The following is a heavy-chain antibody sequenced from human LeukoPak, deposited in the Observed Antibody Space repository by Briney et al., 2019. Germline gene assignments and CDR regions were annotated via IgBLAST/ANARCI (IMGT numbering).Heavy chain of an antibody. CDR2: IYTSGST. CDR3: ARNFGSGNYFDY. D-gene: IGHD3-10*01. Sequence: SETLSLTCAVYGGSFSGYYWSWIRQPAGKGLEWIGRIYTSGSTDYSPSLKSRVTMSLDTSKNQLSLRLSSVTAADTAVYYCARNFGSGNYFDYWGQGTLVTVSS. V-gene: IGHV4-59*10. J-gene: IGHJ4*02. CDR1: GGSFSGYY.